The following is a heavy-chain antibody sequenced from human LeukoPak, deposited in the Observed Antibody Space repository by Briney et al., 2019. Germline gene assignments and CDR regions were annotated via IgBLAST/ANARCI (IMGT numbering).Heavy chain of an antibody. CDR3: ARAPPYGDYGLFDY. CDR1: GFTFSSYS. CDR2: ISSSSSYT. Sequence: GGSLRLSCAASGFTFSSYSMNWVRQAPGKGLEWVSYISSSSSYTNYADSVKGRFTISRDNAKNSLYLQMNSLRAEDTAVYYCARAPPYGDYGLFDYWGQGTLVTVSS. D-gene: IGHD4-17*01. J-gene: IGHJ4*02. V-gene: IGHV3-21*05.